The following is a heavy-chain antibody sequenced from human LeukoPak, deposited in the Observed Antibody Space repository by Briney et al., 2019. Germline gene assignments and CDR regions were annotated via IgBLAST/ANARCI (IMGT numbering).Heavy chain of an antibody. J-gene: IGHJ4*02. CDR1: GGSISSGGNY. Sequence: SETLSLTCTVSGGSISSGGNYWSWIRQHPGKGLEWIGYIYHSGSAYYDSSLKSRVTISIDTSKSQFSLRLSSVTAADTAVYYCARVLESGGSCFFDYWGQGILVTVSS. D-gene: IGHD2-15*01. CDR2: IYHSGSA. CDR3: ARVLESGGSCFFDY. V-gene: IGHV4-31*03.